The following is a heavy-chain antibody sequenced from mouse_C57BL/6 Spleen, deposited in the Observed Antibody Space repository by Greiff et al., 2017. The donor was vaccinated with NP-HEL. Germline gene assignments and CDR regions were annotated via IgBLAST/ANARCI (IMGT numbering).Heavy chain of an antibody. J-gene: IGHJ4*01. D-gene: IGHD5-5*01. CDR3: ARSLYLYYAMDY. V-gene: IGHV5-4*03. Sequence: DVMLVESGGGLVKPGGSLKLSCAASGFTFSSYAMSWVRQTPEKRLEWVATISDGGSYTYYPDNVKGRFTISRDNAKNNLYLQMSHLKSEDTAMYYCARSLYLYYAMDYWGQGTSVTVSS. CDR1: GFTFSSYA. CDR2: ISDGGSYT.